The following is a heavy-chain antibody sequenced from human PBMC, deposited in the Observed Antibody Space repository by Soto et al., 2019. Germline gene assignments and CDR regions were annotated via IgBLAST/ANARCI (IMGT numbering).Heavy chain of an antibody. J-gene: IGHJ6*02. CDR1: GLTFNIYA. CDR3: AKGDFWSAYSYFYAMDV. V-gene: IGHV3-23*01. D-gene: IGHD3-3*01. CDR2: ISGSGRNT. Sequence: GGSLRLSCTASGLTFNIYAMTWVRQAPGKGLEWVSSISGSGRNTYYADSVKGRFTISRDNSKNTLYLKMNSLRAEDTAIYYCAKGDFWSAYSYFYAMDVWGQGTTVTVS.